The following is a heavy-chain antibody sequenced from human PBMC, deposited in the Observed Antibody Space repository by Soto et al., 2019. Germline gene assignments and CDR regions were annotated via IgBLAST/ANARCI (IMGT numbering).Heavy chain of an antibody. CDR3: ARGGETHCSRTSCSYSYGMDV. CDR2: IYYSGNT. J-gene: IGHJ6*02. D-gene: IGHD2-2*01. CDR1: GGSFSTYY. V-gene: IGHV4-59*01. Sequence: PSETLSLTCTVSGGSFSTYYWTWIRQPPGKGLEWIGYIYYSGNTKYNPSLKSRVTISVDTSKNHFSLKLSSVTAADTAVYYCARGGETHCSRTSCSYSYGMDVWGQGTTVTVSS.